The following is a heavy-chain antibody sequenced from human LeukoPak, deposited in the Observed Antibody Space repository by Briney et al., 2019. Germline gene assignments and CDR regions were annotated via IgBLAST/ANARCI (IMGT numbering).Heavy chain of an antibody. J-gene: IGHJ4*02. CDR3: ARGPSIAARAFDY. CDR2: IIPIFGTA. CDR1: GGTFSSYA. V-gene: IGHV1-69*13. D-gene: IGHD6-6*01. Sequence: GASVKVSCKASGGTFSSYAISWVRQAPGQGLEWMGGIIPIFGTANYAQKFQGRVTITADESTSTAYMELSSLRSEDTAVYYCARGPSIAARAFDYWGQGTLVTVSS.